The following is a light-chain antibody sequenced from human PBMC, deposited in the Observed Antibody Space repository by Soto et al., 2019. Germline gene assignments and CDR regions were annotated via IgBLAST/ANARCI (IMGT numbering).Light chain of an antibody. CDR2: ATS. CDR3: QQRSDWPLT. J-gene: IGKJ4*01. CDR1: QSISRTY. Sequence: EIVLTQSPGTLSLSPWERATLSCMASQSISRTYLAWYQQKPVQAPRLLIYATSSRATGIPARFSGSGSGTDFTLTVSSLEPEDFAVYYCQQRSDWPLTFGGGTKVDIK. V-gene: IGKV3-11*01.